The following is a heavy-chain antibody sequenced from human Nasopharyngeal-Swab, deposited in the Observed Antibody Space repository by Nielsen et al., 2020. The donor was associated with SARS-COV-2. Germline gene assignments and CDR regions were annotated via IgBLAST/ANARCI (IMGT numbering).Heavy chain of an antibody. D-gene: IGHD6-13*01. CDR1: GGSISEYH. CDR3: AGHPADFDY. Sequence: SGTLSLTCAVYGGSISEYHWSWIRQPPGRGLEWVGEMKPTGRTNYNPSLKSRVTISVDTSKNQFFLELISVTAADTAVYYCAGHPADFDYWGQGILVTVSS. V-gene: IGHV4-34*01. CDR2: MKPTGRT. J-gene: IGHJ4*02.